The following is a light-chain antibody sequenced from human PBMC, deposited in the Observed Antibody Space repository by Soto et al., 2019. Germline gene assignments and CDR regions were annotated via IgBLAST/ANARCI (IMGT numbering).Light chain of an antibody. CDR2: RDN. CDR3: GAWDSSLSVRV. J-gene: IGLJ7*01. Sequence: QSVLTQPPSVSAAPGQMVTISCSGYTSNIGNNYVSWYQQLPGTAPKLLIYRDNKRPSGIPNRFSGSKSGTSATLGITGLQTGDEADYYCGAWDSSLSVRVFGGGTQLTVL. V-gene: IGLV1-51*02. CDR1: TSNIGNNY.